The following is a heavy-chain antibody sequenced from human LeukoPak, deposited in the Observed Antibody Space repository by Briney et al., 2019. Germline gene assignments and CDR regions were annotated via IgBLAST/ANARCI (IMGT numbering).Heavy chain of an antibody. Sequence: RPGGSLRLSCAASGFTFSSYSMNWVRQAPGKGLEWVSYISSSSSTIYYADSVKGRFTISRDNSKNTLYLQMNSLRAEDTAVYYCAKDRLGYCSSTSCYYGIWFDPWGQGTLVTVSS. J-gene: IGHJ5*02. CDR3: AKDRLGYCSSTSCYYGIWFDP. CDR1: GFTFSSYS. CDR2: ISSSSSTI. V-gene: IGHV3-48*01. D-gene: IGHD2-2*01.